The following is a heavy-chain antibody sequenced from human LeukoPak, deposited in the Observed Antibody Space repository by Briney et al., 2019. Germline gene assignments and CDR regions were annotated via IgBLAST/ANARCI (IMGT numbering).Heavy chain of an antibody. V-gene: IGHV4-34*01. Sequence: SETLSLTCAVYGGSFSGYYWSWIRQPPGKGLEWIGEVNHSGSTNYNPSLKSRVTISVDTSKNQFSLKLSSVTAADTAVYYCARGGYYDILTGYPFDYWGLGTLVTVSS. CDR3: ARGGYYDILTGYPFDY. CDR2: VNHSGST. J-gene: IGHJ4*02. D-gene: IGHD3-9*01. CDR1: GGSFSGYY.